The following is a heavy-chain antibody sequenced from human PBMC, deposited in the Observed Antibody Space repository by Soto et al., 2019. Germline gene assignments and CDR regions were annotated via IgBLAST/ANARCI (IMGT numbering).Heavy chain of an antibody. D-gene: IGHD2-2*01. V-gene: IGHV3-30-3*01. CDR1: GSTFSSYV. Sequence: GGSLRLSCAASGSTFSSYVMHWVRQAPGKGLEWVAFISYDGGNEYYADSVKGRFTISRDNSKNTLYLQMNSLRAEDTAVYYCAKGRGYCSSTSCYVGSDYWGQGTLVTVSS. J-gene: IGHJ4*02. CDR2: ISYDGGNE. CDR3: AKGRGYCSSTSCYVGSDY.